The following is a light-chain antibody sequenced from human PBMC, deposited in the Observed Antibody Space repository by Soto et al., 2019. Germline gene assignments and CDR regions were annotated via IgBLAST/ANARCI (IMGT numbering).Light chain of an antibody. CDR1: QSVSSN. V-gene: IGKV3-15*01. CDR2: GLS. CDR3: QQYNSYSPQT. Sequence: EIVMTQSPATLSVSPGERATPSCRASQSVSSNLAWYQQKPGQAPRLLIYGLSTRATGVPARFSGSGSGTEFTLTISSLQPDDFATYYCQQYNSYSPQTFGQGTKVDIK. J-gene: IGKJ1*01.